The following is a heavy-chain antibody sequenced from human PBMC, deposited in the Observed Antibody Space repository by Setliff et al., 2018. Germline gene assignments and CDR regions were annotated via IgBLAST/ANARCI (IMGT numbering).Heavy chain of an antibody. Sequence: SETLSLTCAVSGFSITNGYYWGWIRQSPGKQLEWIGNIFQSGITFYNPSLKSRVTISLDPSRNQFSLKLRSVTAADTAVYFCARVGGLLVATMPFDFWGQGSPVTVSS. CDR2: IFQSGIT. J-gene: IGHJ4*02. CDR1: GFSITNGYY. D-gene: IGHD5-12*01. CDR3: ARVGGLLVATMPFDF. V-gene: IGHV4-38-2*01.